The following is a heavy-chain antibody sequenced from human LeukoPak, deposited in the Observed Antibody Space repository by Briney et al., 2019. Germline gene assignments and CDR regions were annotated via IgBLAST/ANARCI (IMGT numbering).Heavy chain of an antibody. J-gene: IGHJ5*02. CDR1: GYTFTSYG. D-gene: IGHD3-3*01. CDR2: ISAYNGNT. Sequence: ASVKVSCKASGYTFTSYGISWVRQAPGQGLEWMGWISAYNGNTDYAQKLQGRVTMTTDTSTSTAYMELRSLRSDDTAVYYCARARAPPSISWFDPWGQGTLVTVSS. CDR3: ARARAPPSISWFDP. V-gene: IGHV1-18*01.